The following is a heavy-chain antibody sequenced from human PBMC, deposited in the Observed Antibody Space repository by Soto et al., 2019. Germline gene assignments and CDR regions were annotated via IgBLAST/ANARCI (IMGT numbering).Heavy chain of an antibody. CDR3: ARGDRSSWLTYYFDY. CDR2: INHSGST. V-gene: IGHV4-34*01. Sequence: QVQLQQWGAGLLKPSETLSLTCAVYGGSFSGYYWSWIRQPPGKGLEWIGEINHSGSTNYNPSLKSRVTISVDTSKSQFSLKLSSVTAADTAVYYCARGDRSSWLTYYFDYWGQGTLVTVSS. D-gene: IGHD6-13*01. CDR1: GGSFSGYY. J-gene: IGHJ4*02.